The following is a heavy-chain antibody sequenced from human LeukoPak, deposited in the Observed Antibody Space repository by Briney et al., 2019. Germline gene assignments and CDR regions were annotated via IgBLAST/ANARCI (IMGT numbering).Heavy chain of an antibody. CDR2: IRNDGSTK. CDR1: GFTFSAYG. Sequence: GGSLRLSWVASGFTFSAYGMHWVRQAPGKGLEWVAFIRNDGSTKYYADSVKGRFTISRDNPKNTVYLQMNSLRAEDTAVYFCAKVVSSSWGYFDYWGQGTLVTVSS. J-gene: IGHJ4*02. CDR3: AKVVSSSWGYFDY. D-gene: IGHD6-13*01. V-gene: IGHV3-30*02.